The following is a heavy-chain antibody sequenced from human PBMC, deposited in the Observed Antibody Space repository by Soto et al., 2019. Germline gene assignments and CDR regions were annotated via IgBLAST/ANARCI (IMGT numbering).Heavy chain of an antibody. V-gene: IGHV5-10-1*01. CDR1: GYSFTNYW. CDR2: IDPSDSYT. CDR3: ARQQLAVGYYGMDV. J-gene: IGHJ6*02. D-gene: IGHD6-13*01. Sequence: PGGSLKISCLGSGYSFTNYWISWVRQMPGKGLEWMGRIDPSDSYTNYSPSFQGHVTISVDKSISTDYLHWNSLKASDTAMYYCARQQLAVGYYGMDVWGQGTTVTVSS.